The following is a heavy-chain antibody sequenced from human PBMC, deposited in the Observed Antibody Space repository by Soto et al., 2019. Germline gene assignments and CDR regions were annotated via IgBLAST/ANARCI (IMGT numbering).Heavy chain of an antibody. J-gene: IGHJ6*02. CDR1: GGSISRGAYY. D-gene: IGHD4-17*01. CDR2: IDNSRAT. Sequence: SETLSLTCSVSGGSISRGAYYWTWIRQRPGEGLEWLGNIDNSRATYYKASLQSRLTIAVDTPKNQLSLKMSSVTAADTAVYYCARGMVQAGDYGEIYYYYTMDVWGQGTTVTVSS. V-gene: IGHV4-31*03. CDR3: ARGMVQAGDYGEIYYYYTMDV.